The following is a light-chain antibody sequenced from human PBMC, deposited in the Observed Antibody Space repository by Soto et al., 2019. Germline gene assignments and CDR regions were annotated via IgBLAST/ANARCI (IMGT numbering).Light chain of an antibody. V-gene: IGKV1-12*01. CDR1: EDISTW. CDR2: AAS. Sequence: DIQMTQSPSSVSASVGDIVTITCRSSEDISTWLAWYQQKPGKAPKLLIYAASSLQSGVPSRFSGSGSGTDFTLTISSLQPEDFATYYCQQADSFPLITFGQGTHWRL. J-gene: IGKJ5*01. CDR3: QQADSFPLIT.